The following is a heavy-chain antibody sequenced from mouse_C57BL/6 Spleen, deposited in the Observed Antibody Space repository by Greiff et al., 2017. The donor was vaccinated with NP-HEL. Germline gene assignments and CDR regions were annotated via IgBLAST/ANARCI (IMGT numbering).Heavy chain of an antibody. J-gene: IGHJ1*03. CDR2: IDPSDSYT. V-gene: IGHV1-69*01. CDR3: ARGISHYYGSSYWYFDV. CDR1: GYTFTSYW. D-gene: IGHD1-1*01. Sequence: VQLQQPGAELVMPGASVKLSCKASGYTFTSYWMHWVKQRPGQGLEWIGEIDPSDSYTNYNQKFKGKSTLTVDKSSSTAYMQLSSLTSEDSAVYYCARGISHYYGSSYWYFDVWGTGTTVTVSS.